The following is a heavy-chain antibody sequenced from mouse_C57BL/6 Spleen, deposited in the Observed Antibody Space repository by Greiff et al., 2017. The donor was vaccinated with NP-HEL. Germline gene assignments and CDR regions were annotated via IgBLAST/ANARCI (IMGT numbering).Heavy chain of an antibody. CDR3: ASPYDGYYGWFAY. D-gene: IGHD2-3*01. Sequence: EVKLMESGGGLVQPGGSLKLSCAASGIDFSRYWMSWVRRAPGKGLEWIGEINLDSSTINYAPSLKDKFIISRDNAKNTLYLQMSKVRSEDTALYYCASPYDGYYGWFAYWGQGTLVTVSA. CDR2: INLDSSTI. J-gene: IGHJ3*01. V-gene: IGHV4-1*01. CDR1: GIDFSRYW.